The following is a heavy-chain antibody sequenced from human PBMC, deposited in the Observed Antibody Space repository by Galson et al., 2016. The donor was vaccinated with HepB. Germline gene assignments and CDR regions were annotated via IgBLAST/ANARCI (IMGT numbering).Heavy chain of an antibody. CDR3: ARHSAGYYDILAGFYRGVFDI. Sequence: SETLSLTCGVSGDSMTGNWWSWVRQPPGQGLEWIGEAYHTGATNYNPSLNTRVTISIDKSNNQLSLNLNFVTAADTAMYYFARHSAGYYDILAGFYRGVFDIWGQGTMVTVSS. CDR1: GDSMTGNW. CDR2: AYHTGAT. D-gene: IGHD3-9*01. V-gene: IGHV4-4*02. J-gene: IGHJ3*02.